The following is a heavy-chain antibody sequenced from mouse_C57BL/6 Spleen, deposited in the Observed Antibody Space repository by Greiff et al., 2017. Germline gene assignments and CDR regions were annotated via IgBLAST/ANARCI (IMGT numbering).Heavy chain of an antibody. D-gene: IGHD2-4*01. CDR2: IDPETGGT. CDR3: TRAGGLPFFAY. CDR1: GYTFTDYE. Sequence: QVQLKESGAELVRPGASVTLSCTASGYTFTDYEMHWVKQTPVHGLEWIGAIDPETGGTAYNQKFKGKAILTADKYSSTAYLERRSLTSEDSGVDYCTRAGGLPFFAYWGQGTLVTVSA. J-gene: IGHJ3*01. V-gene: IGHV1-15*01.